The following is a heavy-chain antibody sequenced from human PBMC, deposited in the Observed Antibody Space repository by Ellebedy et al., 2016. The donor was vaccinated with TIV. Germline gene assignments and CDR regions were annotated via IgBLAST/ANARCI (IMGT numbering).Heavy chain of an antibody. V-gene: IGHV4-61*01. CDR1: GGSVSSGSYY. Sequence: SETLSLXXTVSGGSVSSGSYYWSWIRQPPGKGLEWIGYIYYSGSTNYNPSLKSRVTISVDTSKNQFSLKLSSVTAADTAVYYCASAGGWHDRPWDYYYGMDVWGQGTTVTVSS. J-gene: IGHJ6*02. CDR2: IYYSGST. CDR3: ASAGGWHDRPWDYYYGMDV. D-gene: IGHD3-22*01.